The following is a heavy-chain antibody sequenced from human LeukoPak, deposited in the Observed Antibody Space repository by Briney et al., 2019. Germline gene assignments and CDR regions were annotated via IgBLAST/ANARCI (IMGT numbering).Heavy chain of an antibody. J-gene: IGHJ4*02. CDR3: ARDRIRDDFWSGYYYDY. Sequence: SVKVSCKASGYTFTGYYMHWVRQAPGQGLEWMGRIIPILGIANYAQKFQGRVTITADKSTSTAYMELSSLRSEDTAVYYCARDRIRDDFWSGYYYDYWGQGTLVTVSS. D-gene: IGHD3-3*01. V-gene: IGHV1-69*04. CDR2: IIPILGIA. CDR1: GYTFTGYY.